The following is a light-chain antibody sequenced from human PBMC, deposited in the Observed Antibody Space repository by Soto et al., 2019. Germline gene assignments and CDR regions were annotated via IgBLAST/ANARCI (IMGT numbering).Light chain of an antibody. Sequence: EIVMTQSPATLSVSPGERATLSCRASQSVSSNLAWYQQKPGQAPRLLIYGASTRATGIPARFSGSGSGTEFTLTFSSLQSEDFAVYYCQQYNNWPLFGGGTKV. CDR1: QSVSSN. V-gene: IGKV3-15*01. CDR2: GAS. CDR3: QQYNNWPL. J-gene: IGKJ4*01.